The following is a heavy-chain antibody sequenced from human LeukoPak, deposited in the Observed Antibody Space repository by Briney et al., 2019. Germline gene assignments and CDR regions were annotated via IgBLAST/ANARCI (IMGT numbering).Heavy chain of an antibody. Sequence: GGSLRLSCAASGFTFSSYGMHCVRQAPGKGLEWVAVISYDGSNKYYADSVKGRFTISRDNSKNTLYLQMNSLRAEDTAVYYCASTPERYYFDYWGRGTLVTVSS. CDR2: ISYDGSNK. V-gene: IGHV3-30*03. D-gene: IGHD1-14*01. CDR3: ASTPERYYFDY. CDR1: GFTFSSYG. J-gene: IGHJ4*02.